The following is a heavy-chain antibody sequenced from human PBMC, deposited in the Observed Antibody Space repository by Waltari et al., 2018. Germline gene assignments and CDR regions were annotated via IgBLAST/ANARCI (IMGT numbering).Heavy chain of an antibody. Sequence: EEQLVESGGGLIQPGESLRVSCAVSGFTFSRYWMNWVRQAPGKGLLWVARINSEGSDTSYADSVKGRFTISRDNARNTVYLQMKSLRAEDTAVYYCARVARKTYSSPVPGRDYYYGMDVWGLGTTVTVSS. V-gene: IGHV3-74*01. J-gene: IGHJ6*02. CDR3: ARVARKTYSSPVPGRDYYYGMDV. CDR2: INSEGSDT. D-gene: IGHD3-22*01. CDR1: GFTFSRYW.